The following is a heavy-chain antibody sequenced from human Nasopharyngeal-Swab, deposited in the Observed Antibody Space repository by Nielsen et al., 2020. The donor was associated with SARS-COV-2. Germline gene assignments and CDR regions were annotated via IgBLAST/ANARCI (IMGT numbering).Heavy chain of an antibody. D-gene: IGHD2-8*01. CDR2: VSASGVST. CDR1: GFSFSTCA. J-gene: IGHJ5*02. V-gene: IGHV3-23*01. Sequence: GGSLRLSCAASGFSFSTCAMTWVRQAPGKGLEWVSTVSASGVSTYYTDSVKGRFTISRDNSKNTLYLQMNSLRAEDTAIYYCATRGVLQGRNCLDPWGQGTLVTVSS. CDR3: ATRGVLQGRNCLDP.